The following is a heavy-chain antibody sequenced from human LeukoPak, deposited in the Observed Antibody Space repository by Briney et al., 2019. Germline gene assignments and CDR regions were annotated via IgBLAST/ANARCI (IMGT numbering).Heavy chain of an antibody. CDR3: AKNPGTAVTPYYYYMDV. V-gene: IGHV3-23*01. D-gene: IGHD4-17*01. CDR1: GSTFSIYA. J-gene: IGHJ6*03. CDR2: ISGSGVNT. Sequence: GGSLRLSCAASGSTFSIYAMSWVRQAPGKGLEWVSGISGSGVNTYYADSVKGRFTISRDNSKNTLYLQMTSPRAEDTAIYYCAKNPGTAVTPYYYYMDVWGKGTTVTVSS.